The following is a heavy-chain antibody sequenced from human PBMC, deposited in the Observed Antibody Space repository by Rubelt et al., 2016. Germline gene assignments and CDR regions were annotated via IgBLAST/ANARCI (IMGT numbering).Heavy chain of an antibody. CDR2: ISGSGGRS. J-gene: IGHJ4*02. D-gene: IGHD5-18*01. V-gene: IGHV3-23*04. Sequence: EVQLVESGVGLVQPGGSLRLSCAASGFTFSSYSMNWVRQAPGKGLEWVSAISGSGGRSYYADSVKGRFTISRDISKNALYLQMNSLRAEYTAVYYCARAEVDTAMVTDIWFGELPPSYFDYWGQGTLVTVSS. CDR1: GFTFSSYS. CDR3: ARAEVDTAMVTDIWFGELPPSYFDY.